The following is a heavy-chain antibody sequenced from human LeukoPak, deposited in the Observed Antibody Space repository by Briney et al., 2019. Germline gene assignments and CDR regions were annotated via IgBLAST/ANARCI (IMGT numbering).Heavy chain of an antibody. J-gene: IGHJ4*02. CDR3: ARDPPEWELPQDY. V-gene: IGHV3-74*01. CDR1: GYTFSTFW. D-gene: IGHD1-26*01. CDR2: INSDGSST. Sequence: GGSLRLSCAASGYTFSTFWMHWVRQAPGKGLVWVSRINSDGSSTSYADSVKGRFTISRDNAKNTLYLQMNGLRAEDTAVYYCARDPPEWELPQDYWGWGTLVAVSS.